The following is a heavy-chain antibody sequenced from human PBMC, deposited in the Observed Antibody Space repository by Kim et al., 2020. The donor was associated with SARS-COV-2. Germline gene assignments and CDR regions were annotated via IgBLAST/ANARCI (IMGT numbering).Heavy chain of an antibody. J-gene: IGHJ6*02. Sequence: ASVKVSCKASGYTFTSYAMNWVRQAPGQGLEWMGWINTNTGNPTYAQGFTGRFVFSLDTSVSTAYLQISSLKAEDTAVYYCAREYYDILTGYYSLPYYYYGMDVWGQGTTVTVSS. V-gene: IGHV7-4-1*02. CDR1: GYTFTSYA. D-gene: IGHD3-9*01. CDR3: AREYYDILTGYYSLPYYYYGMDV. CDR2: INTNTGNP.